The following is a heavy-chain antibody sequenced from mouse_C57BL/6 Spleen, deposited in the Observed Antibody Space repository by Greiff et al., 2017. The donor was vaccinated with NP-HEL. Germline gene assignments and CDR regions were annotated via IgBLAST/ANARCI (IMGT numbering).Heavy chain of an antibody. J-gene: IGHJ3*01. Sequence: LQQSGGGLVQPGGSLKLSCAASGFTFSDYYMYWVRQTPEKRLEWVAYISNGGGSTYYPDTVKGRFTISRDNAKNTLYLQMSRLKSEDTAMYYCARRDYDGAFAYWGQWTLVTVSA. CDR2: ISNGGGST. V-gene: IGHV5-12*01. CDR3: ARRDYDGAFAY. CDR1: GFTFSDYY. D-gene: IGHD2-4*01.